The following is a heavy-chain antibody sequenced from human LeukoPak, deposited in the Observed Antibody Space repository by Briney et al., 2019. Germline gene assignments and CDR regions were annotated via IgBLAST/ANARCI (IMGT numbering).Heavy chain of an antibody. CDR2: IYYSGST. V-gene: IGHV4-59*01. CDR3: ARTSVAGSSRFDY. Sequence: SETLSLTCTLSGRSISSYYWSWIRQPPGKGLEWLGYIYYSGSTNYNPSLKSRVTISVDTSKNQFSLKLSSVTAADTAVYYCARTSVAGSSRFDYWGQGTLVTVSS. CDR1: GRSISSYY. J-gene: IGHJ4*02. D-gene: IGHD6-6*01.